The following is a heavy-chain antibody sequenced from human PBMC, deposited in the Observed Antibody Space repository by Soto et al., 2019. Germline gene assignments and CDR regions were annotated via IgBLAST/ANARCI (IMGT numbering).Heavy chain of an antibody. CDR1: GGSISSGGYS. J-gene: IGHJ5*02. V-gene: IGHV4-30-2*01. Sequence: SETLSLTCAVSGGSISSGGYSWSWIRQPPGKGLEWIGYIYHSGSTYYNPSLKSRVTISVDRSKNQFSLKLSSVTAADTAVYYCARTTVVTPIWFDPWGQGTLVTVSS. CDR2: IYHSGST. D-gene: IGHD4-17*01. CDR3: ARTTVVTPIWFDP.